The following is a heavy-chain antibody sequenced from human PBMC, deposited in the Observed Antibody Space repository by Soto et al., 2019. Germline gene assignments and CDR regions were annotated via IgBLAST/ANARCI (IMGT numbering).Heavy chain of an antibody. D-gene: IGHD4-4*01. CDR3: AREKVDYDDYSNYPIDY. CDR2: IWYDGNNK. V-gene: IGHV3-33*01. Sequence: QVQLVESGGGVVQPGRSLRLSCAASGFTFSSYGMHWVRQAPGKGLEWGAVIWYDGNNKYYADSVKGRFTISRDNSKNTLYLQMNSLRAEDTAVYYCAREKVDYDDYSNYPIDYWGQGTLVTVSS. J-gene: IGHJ4*02. CDR1: GFTFSSYG.